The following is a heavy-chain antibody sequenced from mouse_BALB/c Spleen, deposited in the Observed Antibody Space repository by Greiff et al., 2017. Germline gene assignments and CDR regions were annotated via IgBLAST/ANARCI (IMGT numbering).Heavy chain of an antibody. CDR2: ISSGGSYT. V-gene: IGHV5-9-4*01. J-gene: IGHJ3*01. D-gene: IGHD2-3*01. CDR3: TKGRGYCHFAD. Sequence: EVMLVESGGGLVKPGGSLKLSCAASGFTFSSYAMSWVRQSPEKRLEWVAEISSGGSYTYHPDFVTGRSTISRNNAKNPLYLEMSIMRSEATAMYYCTKGRGYCHFADWGAGTLVTVSA. CDR1: GFTFSSYA.